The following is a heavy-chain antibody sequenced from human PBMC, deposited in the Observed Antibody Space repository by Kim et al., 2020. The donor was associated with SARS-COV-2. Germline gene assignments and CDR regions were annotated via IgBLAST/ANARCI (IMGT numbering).Heavy chain of an antibody. CDR3: ARGVSSSWAHVGFDP. J-gene: IGHJ5*02. D-gene: IGHD6-13*01. CDR1: GGSISSYY. V-gene: IGHV4-59*01. Sequence: SETLSLTCTVSGGSISSYYWSWIRQPPGKGLEWIGYIYYSGSTNYNPSLKSRVTISVDTSKNQFSLKLSSVTAADTAVYYCARGVSSSWAHVGFDPWGQG. CDR2: IYYSGST.